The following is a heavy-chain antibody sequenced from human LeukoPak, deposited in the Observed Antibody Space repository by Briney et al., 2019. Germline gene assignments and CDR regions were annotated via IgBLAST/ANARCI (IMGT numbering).Heavy chain of an antibody. CDR2: IYYSGST. Sequence: SETLSFTCTVSGGSISSGGYYWSWIRQHPGKGLEWIGYIYYSGSTYYNPSLKSRVTISVDTSKNQFSLKLSSVTAADTAVYYCARGSDSSSWTTYFDYWGQGTLVTVSS. CDR1: GGSISSGGYY. CDR3: ARGSDSSSWTTYFDY. D-gene: IGHD6-13*01. V-gene: IGHV4-31*03. J-gene: IGHJ4*02.